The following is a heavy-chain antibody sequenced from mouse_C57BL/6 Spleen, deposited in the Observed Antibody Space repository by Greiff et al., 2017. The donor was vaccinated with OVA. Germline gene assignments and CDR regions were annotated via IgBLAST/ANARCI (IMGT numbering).Heavy chain of an antibody. D-gene: IGHD1-1*01. CDR2: IYPGDGDT. CDR3: AREEITTVDY. CDR1: GYAFSSSW. V-gene: IGHV1-82*01. J-gene: IGHJ2*01. Sequence: QVQLQQSGPELVKPGASVKISCKASGYAFSSSWMNWVTQRPGKGLEWIGRIYPGDGDTNYNGKFKGKATLTADKSSSTAYMQLSSLTSEDSAVYVCAREEITTVDYWGQGTTLTVSS.